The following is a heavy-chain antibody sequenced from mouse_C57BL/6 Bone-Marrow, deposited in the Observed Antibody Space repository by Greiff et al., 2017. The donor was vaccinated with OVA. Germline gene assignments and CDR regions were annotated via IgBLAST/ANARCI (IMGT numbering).Heavy chain of an antibody. Sequence: QVQLQQPGAELVKPGASVKLSCKASGYTFTSYWMHWVKQRPGQGLEWIGMIHPNSGSTNYNEKFTSKATLTVDKSSSTAYMQLSSLTSEDSAVYYCARNPLKGDAMDYWGQGTSVTVSS. V-gene: IGHV1-64*01. CDR3: ARNPLKGDAMDY. CDR1: GYTFTSYW. J-gene: IGHJ4*01. CDR2: IHPNSGST.